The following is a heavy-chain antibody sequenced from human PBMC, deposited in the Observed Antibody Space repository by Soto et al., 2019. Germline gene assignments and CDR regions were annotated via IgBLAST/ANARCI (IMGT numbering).Heavy chain of an antibody. CDR2: ISGSGDST. D-gene: IGHD6-13*01. CDR3: AKDVDSSSWYRGYGMDV. CDR1: GFTFSSYA. J-gene: IGHJ6*02. Sequence: GGSLRLSCAASGFTFSSYAMSWVRQAPGKGLEWVSAISGSGDSTYYADSVKGRFTISRDNSKNTLYLQMNSLRAEDTAVYYCAKDVDSSSWYRGYGMDVWGQGTTVTVSS. V-gene: IGHV3-23*01.